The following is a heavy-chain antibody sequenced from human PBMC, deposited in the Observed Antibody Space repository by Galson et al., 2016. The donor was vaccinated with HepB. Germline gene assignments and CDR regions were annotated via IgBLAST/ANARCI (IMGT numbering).Heavy chain of an antibody. CDR3: TEGSGYSYDRSYYGTDV. CDR2: INYSGRT. J-gene: IGHJ6*02. CDR1: GGSISSTTYY. Sequence: SETLSLTCVVSGGSISSTTYYWVWIRQPPGKGLEWIGSINYSGRTYYNPSLKSRVTISVDSSKNQFSLKLNSVTAADTAVYYCTEGSGYSYDRSYYGTDVWGQGTTVTVSS. D-gene: IGHD5-18*01. V-gene: IGHV4-39*07.